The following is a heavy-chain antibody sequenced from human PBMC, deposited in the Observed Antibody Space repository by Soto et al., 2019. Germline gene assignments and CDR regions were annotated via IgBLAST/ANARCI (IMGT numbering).Heavy chain of an antibody. CDR2: IFHSGST. V-gene: IGHV4-4*02. CDR3: ARVGGSYFNWFDP. J-gene: IGHJ5*02. Sequence: TLSLTCAVFGGSISNSNWWTWVRQPPGKGLDWIGEIFHSGSTNYNSSLMGRVTISVDKANNQFSLKLSSVTAADTAVYYCARVGGSYFNWFDPWGQGTLVTVSS. D-gene: IGHD1-26*01. CDR1: GGSISNSNW.